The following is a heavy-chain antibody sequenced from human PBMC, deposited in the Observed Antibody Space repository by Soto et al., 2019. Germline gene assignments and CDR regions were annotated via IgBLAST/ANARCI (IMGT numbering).Heavy chain of an antibody. CDR3: ARGDSTDCSNGVCSFFYHHDMDV. CDR2: INPKSGGT. Sequence: GGSVKGSWKASGYSFTDYHIHFVRQAPGQGLEWPGRINPKSGGTSTAQKFQGWVTMTTDTSISTASMELTRLTSDDTAIYYCARGDSTDCSNGVCSFFYHHDMDVWGQGTTVTVSS. CDR1: GYSFTDYH. J-gene: IGHJ6*02. D-gene: IGHD2-8*01. V-gene: IGHV1-2*04.